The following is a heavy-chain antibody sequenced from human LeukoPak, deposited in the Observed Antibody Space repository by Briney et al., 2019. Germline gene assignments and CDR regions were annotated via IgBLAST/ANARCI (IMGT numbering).Heavy chain of an antibody. CDR3: ARKSGYLDY. D-gene: IGHD5-12*01. V-gene: IGHV1-2*02. CDR2: INPNSGGT. Sequence: GASVKVSCKASGYTFTGYYIHWVRQAPGQGLEWMGWINPNSGGTNYAQKFQGRVTMTRNTSISTAYMELSSLRSEDTAVYYCARKSGYLDYWGQGTLVTVSS. CDR1: GYTFTGYY. J-gene: IGHJ4*02.